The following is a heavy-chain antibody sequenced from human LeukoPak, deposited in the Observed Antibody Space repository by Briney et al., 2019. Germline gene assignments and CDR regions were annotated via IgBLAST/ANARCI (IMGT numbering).Heavy chain of an antibody. CDR3: ARADDSSSGYFDY. V-gene: IGHV3-11*04. CDR1: GFTFCDYY. D-gene: IGHD6-6*01. Sequence: PGGSLRLSCAASGFTFCDYYMSWIRQAPGKGLEWVSYISSSGNSISYADSVKGRFTISRDNAKNSLYLQMNSLRAEDTAVYYCARADDSSSGYFDYWGQGTLVTVSS. J-gene: IGHJ4*02. CDR2: ISSSGNSI.